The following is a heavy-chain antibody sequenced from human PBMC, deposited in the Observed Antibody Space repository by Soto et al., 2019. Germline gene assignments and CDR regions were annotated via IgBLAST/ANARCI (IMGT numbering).Heavy chain of an antibody. CDR1: GGSSSGYY. D-gene: IGHD6-13*01. CDR3: ARGIAAAGQSSYNWFDP. V-gene: IGHV4-34*01. J-gene: IGHJ5*02. CDR2: INHSGST. Sequence: SETLSLTCAVYGGSSSGYYWSWIRQPPGKGLEWIGEINHSGSTNYNPSLKSRVTISVDTSKNQFSLKLSSVTAADTAVYYCARGIAAAGQSSYNWFDPWGQGTLVTVSS.